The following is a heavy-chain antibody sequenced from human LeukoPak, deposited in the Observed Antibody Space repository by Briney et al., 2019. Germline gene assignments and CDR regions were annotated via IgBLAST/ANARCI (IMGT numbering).Heavy chain of an antibody. CDR1: GYTFTSYY. CDR3: ARVIAAAALNWFDP. CDR2: IIPIFGIA. Sequence: SVKVSCKASGYTFTSYYMHWVRQAPGQGLEWMGRIIPIFGIANYAQKFQGRVTITADKSTSTAYMELSSLRSEDTAVYYCARVIAAAALNWFDPWGQGTLVTVSS. V-gene: IGHV1-69*04. J-gene: IGHJ5*02. D-gene: IGHD6-13*01.